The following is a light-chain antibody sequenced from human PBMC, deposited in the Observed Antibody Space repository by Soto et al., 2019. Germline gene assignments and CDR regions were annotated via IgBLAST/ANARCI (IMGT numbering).Light chain of an antibody. CDR2: ANN. J-gene: IGLJ1*01. V-gene: IGLV1-40*01. CDR1: SSNIWAGYD. CDR3: QSYDTSLSGYV. Sequence: QSVLTQPPSVSGAPGQRVTISCTGSSSNIWAGYDIHWYQQVPGTAPKPLIYANNNRASGVPDRFSGSKSGTSASLAITGLQAEDEADYYCQSYDTSLSGYVFGPGTKLTVL.